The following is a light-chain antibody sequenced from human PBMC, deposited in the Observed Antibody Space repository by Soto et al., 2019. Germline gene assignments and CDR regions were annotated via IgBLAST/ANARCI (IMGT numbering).Light chain of an antibody. CDR2: AAS. V-gene: IGKV1-39*01. CDR1: PSISSY. J-gene: IGKJ2*01. Sequence: DIQMNQSPSSLSASVGDRVTITCRASPSISSYLNWYQQKPRKAPKLLIYAASSLQSGVPSRFSGSGSGTDFTLTISSLQPEDFATYYCQQSYSTPYTFGQGTKLEIK. CDR3: QQSYSTPYT.